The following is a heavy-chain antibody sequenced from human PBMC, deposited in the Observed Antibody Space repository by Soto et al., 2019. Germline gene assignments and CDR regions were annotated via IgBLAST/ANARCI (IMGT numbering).Heavy chain of an antibody. J-gene: IGHJ6*02. D-gene: IGHD3-3*01. CDR3: ARVSRGSEWLLHYYYYYGMDV. CDR1: GCTFTRYD. V-gene: IGHV1-8*01. Sequence: ASVKVSCKASGCTFTRYDINWVRQATGQGLEWMGWMNPNSGNTGYAQKFQGRVTMTRNTSISTAYMELSSLRSEDTAVYYCARVSRGSEWLLHYYYYYGMDVWGQGTTVTVSS. CDR2: MNPNSGNT.